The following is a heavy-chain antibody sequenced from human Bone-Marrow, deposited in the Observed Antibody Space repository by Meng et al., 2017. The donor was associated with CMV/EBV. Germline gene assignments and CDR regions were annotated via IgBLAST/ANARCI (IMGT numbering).Heavy chain of an antibody. D-gene: IGHD6-19*01. CDR1: GFTFSSYS. J-gene: IGHJ4*02. V-gene: IGHV3-48*04. CDR3: ARGGLAGSGLDY. CDR2: ISSSGSTI. Sequence: GESLKISCAASGFTFSSYSMNWVRQAPGKGLEWVSYISSSGSTIYYADSVKGRFTISRDNAKNSLYLQMNSLRAEDTAVYYCARGGLAGSGLDYWGQGTLVTVSS.